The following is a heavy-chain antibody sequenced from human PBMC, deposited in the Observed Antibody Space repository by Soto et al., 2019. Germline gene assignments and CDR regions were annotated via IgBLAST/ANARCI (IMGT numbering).Heavy chain of an antibody. Sequence: GGSLRLSCAVSGFTFSAYWMHWVRQVPGKGLTWVSRISDDGSTATYADSVKGRFVISRDNAKNSLYLEMNTSRADDSGLYYCARGTRVSSTGTGAHWGRGTLVTAPQ. CDR3: ARGTRVSSTGTGAH. CDR2: ISDDGSTA. J-gene: IGHJ4*02. V-gene: IGHV3-74*01. CDR1: GFTFSAYW. D-gene: IGHD1-1*01.